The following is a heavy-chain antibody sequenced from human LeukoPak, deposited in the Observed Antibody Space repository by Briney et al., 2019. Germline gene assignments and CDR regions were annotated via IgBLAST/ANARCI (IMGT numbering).Heavy chain of an antibody. D-gene: IGHD5-12*01. CDR3: AKDKGQRYSGYDWVLDL. V-gene: IGHV3-9*01. J-gene: IGHJ4*02. CDR2: ISWNSSYI. CDR1: GFIYHHYA. Sequence: PGRCVRLSCAASGFIYHHYAIHWVRQPRGRGLEWVSGISWNSSYIGYADSLKDRFTISRHNAKNSLYVQMNSQSAEHSALYYCAKDKGQRYSGYDWVLDLWGEGTMVSV.